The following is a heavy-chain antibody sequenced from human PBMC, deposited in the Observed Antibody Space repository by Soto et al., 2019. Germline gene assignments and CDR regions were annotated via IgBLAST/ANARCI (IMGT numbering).Heavy chain of an antibody. CDR2: ISSSGSTK. V-gene: IGHV3-48*03. J-gene: IGHJ3*02. CDR1: GFTFSSFE. CDR3: AREGPADGLDI. Sequence: EGQLVESGGGLVQPGGSLRLSCAASGFTFSSFEMNWVRQAPGKGLECVSYISSSGSTKYYADSVKGRFTISRDNAKNSLFLQMNSLRAEETAVYYCAREGPADGLDICGEGTMVTVSS.